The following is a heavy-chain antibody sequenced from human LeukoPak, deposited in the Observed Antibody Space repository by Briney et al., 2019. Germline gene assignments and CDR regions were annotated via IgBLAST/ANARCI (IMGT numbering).Heavy chain of an antibody. CDR2: IWYDGSNK. V-gene: IGHV3-33*08. CDR3: AGGSGIDP. CDR1: GFTFSSYA. D-gene: IGHD3-10*01. J-gene: IGHJ5*02. Sequence: PGGSLRLSCTASGFTFSSYAMSWVRQAPGKGLGWVAVIWYDGSNKYYADSGKGRFTISRDNSKNTLYLQMNSLRAEDTAVYYCAGGSGIDPWGQGTLVTVSS.